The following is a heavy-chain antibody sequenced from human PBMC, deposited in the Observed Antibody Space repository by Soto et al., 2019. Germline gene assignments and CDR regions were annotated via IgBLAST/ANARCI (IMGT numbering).Heavy chain of an antibody. D-gene: IGHD3-10*01. Sequence: QVQLQESGPGLVKPSETLSLTCTVSGGSINSNYWSWIRQPPGKGLEWIGYIYNSGSTNYNPYLKSRVTISVDTSKKQFSRKLNSGTAADTAGYYCARDRGANGAYFDYWGQGTLVTVSS. CDR1: GGSINSNY. CDR3: ARDRGANGAYFDY. V-gene: IGHV4-59*01. CDR2: IYNSGST. J-gene: IGHJ4*02.